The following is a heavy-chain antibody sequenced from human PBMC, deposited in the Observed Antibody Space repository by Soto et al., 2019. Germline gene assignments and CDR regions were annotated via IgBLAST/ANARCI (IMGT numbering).Heavy chain of an antibody. CDR3: ARGGVKGTTSRGQVYN. Sequence: QVQVVESGGGLVKPGGSLRLSCAASGFTFSDYYMSWIRQAPGKGLEWVSFISSSSDSTKYADSVKGRFTISRDNAKNSLYLQLNSLRADDTAVYYCARGGVKGTTSRGQVYNWGQGTLVTVSS. CDR2: ISSSSDST. CDR1: GFTFSDYY. V-gene: IGHV3-11*06. D-gene: IGHD1-7*01. J-gene: IGHJ4*02.